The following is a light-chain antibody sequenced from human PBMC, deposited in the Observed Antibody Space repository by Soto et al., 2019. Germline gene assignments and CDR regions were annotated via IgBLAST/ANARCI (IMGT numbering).Light chain of an antibody. CDR2: EVS. Sequence: QSVLTQPAAVSGCPGQSVAVCCTGTSSEVGAYNYVSWYQQHPGKAPKLLLSEVSNRPSGVSDRFSGSKSGNTASLTISGLQAEDEADYYCSSLTTSFTYVFGTGTKVTVL. CDR3: SSLTTSFTYV. J-gene: IGLJ1*01. V-gene: IGLV2-14*01. CDR1: SSEVGAYNY.